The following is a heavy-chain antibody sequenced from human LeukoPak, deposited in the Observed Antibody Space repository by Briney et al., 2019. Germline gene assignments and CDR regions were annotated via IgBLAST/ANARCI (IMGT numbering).Heavy chain of an antibody. V-gene: IGHV3-30*04. Sequence: GGSLRLSCAASGFTFSSYAMHWVRQAPGKGLEWVAVISYDGSNKYYADSVKGRFTISRDNSKNTLYLQMNSLRAEDTAVYYCARDGIGEMATISLDYWGQGTLVTVSS. CDR1: GFTFSSYA. D-gene: IGHD5-24*01. J-gene: IGHJ4*02. CDR3: ARDGIGEMATISLDY. CDR2: ISYDGSNK.